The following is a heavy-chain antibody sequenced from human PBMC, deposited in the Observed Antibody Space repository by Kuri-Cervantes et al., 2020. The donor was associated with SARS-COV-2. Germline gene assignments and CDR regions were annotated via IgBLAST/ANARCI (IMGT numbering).Heavy chain of an antibody. CDR3: ARGNTAQGYFDY. CDR2: ISYDGSNK. D-gene: IGHD1/OR15-1a*01. V-gene: IGHV3-30*03. CDR1: GLTFTSYA. Sequence: GGSLRLSCAVSGLTFTSYAMHWVRQAPGKGLEWVALISYDGSNKYYADSVKGRFTISRDNSKNTLYLQMNSLRAEDTAVYYCARGNTAQGYFDYWGQGTLVTVSS. J-gene: IGHJ4*02.